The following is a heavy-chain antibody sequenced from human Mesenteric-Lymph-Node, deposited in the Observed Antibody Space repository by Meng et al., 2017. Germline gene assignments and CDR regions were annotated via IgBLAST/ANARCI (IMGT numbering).Heavy chain of an antibody. CDR2: ISAYNGNK. CDR1: GYMFTTHG. D-gene: IGHD1-1*01. V-gene: IGHV1-18*01. Sequence: ASVKVSCKASGYMFTTHGFIWVRLAPGQGPEWMGWISAYNGNKNYAQKFQGRVTLTTDTSTTTAYMELRSLRSDDTAVYYCARGTGTKNPYNYYYALDVWGQGNMV. J-gene: IGHJ6*01. CDR3: ARGTGTKNPYNYYYALDV.